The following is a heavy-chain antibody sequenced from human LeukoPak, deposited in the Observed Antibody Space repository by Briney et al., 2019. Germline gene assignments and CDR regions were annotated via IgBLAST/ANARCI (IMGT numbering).Heavy chain of an antibody. CDR3: AQSPNSVY. CDR1: GSTYNNAW. CDR2: ITGSGGST. Sequence: HSGGSLILSHASSGSTYNNAWMSWVRQAPGKGLEWLSAITGSGGSTYYADSVQCRFTISRDNSQNTLYLQMSSLRVEDTAVYYCAQSPNSVYW. D-gene: IGHD1-1*01. V-gene: IGHV3-23*01. J-gene: IGHJ4*01.